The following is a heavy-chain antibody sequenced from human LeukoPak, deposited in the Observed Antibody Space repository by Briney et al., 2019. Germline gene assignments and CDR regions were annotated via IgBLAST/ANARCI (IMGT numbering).Heavy chain of an antibody. J-gene: IGHJ1*01. CDR1: GGSISSRNW. CDR3: ATSLGYFQH. CDR2: IYHSGST. Sequence: PXETLSLTCAVSGGSISSRNWWSWVRPPPGKGLEWIGEIYHSGSTNYNPSLKSPVTISVDKSKNQFSLRVSSVTAADTAVYYCATSLGYFQHWGQGTXVXVSS. V-gene: IGHV4-4*02.